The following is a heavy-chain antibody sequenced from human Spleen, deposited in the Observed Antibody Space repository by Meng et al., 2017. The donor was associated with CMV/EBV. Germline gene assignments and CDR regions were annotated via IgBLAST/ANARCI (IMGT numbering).Heavy chain of an antibody. CDR2: ISPSGINT. Sequence: GGSLRLSCAASGFTFSDYSMNWVRQAPGKGLEWVSGISPSGINTYYADFVKGRFTLSRDNSKNTLYLHMNSLRAEDTAVYYCVKSVRILGTADFWGQGSLVTVSS. J-gene: IGHJ4*02. CDR1: GFTFSDYS. D-gene: IGHD3-16*01. V-gene: IGHV3-23*01. CDR3: VKSVRILGTADF.